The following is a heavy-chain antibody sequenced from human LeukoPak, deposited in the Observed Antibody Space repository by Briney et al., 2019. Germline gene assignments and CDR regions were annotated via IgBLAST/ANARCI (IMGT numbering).Heavy chain of an antibody. CDR3: ARVRRRGNAFDI. CDR2: INHSGST. Sequence: SETLSLTCAVNGGSFSGYYWSWIRQPPGKGLEWIGEINHSGSTNYNPSLKSRVTISVDTSKNQFSLKLSSVTAADTAVYYRARVRRRGNAFDIWGQGTMVTVSS. J-gene: IGHJ3*02. D-gene: IGHD1-26*01. CDR1: GGSFSGYY. V-gene: IGHV4-34*01.